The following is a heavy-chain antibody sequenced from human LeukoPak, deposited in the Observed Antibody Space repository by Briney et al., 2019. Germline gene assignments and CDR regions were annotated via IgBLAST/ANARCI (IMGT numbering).Heavy chain of an antibody. D-gene: IGHD3-16*01. CDR2: VYYRGST. CDR1: GGSISSSHSY. CDR3: ARLGAGYYLYYFDY. Sequence: SETLSLTCSVSGGSISSSHSYWGWIRQSPGKGLEWIGSVYYRGSTYYNPSLKTRVTISVDTSKNQFSLKLSSVTAADTAVYYCARLGAGYYLYYFDYWGQGTLVTVSS. J-gene: IGHJ4*02. V-gene: IGHV4-39*07.